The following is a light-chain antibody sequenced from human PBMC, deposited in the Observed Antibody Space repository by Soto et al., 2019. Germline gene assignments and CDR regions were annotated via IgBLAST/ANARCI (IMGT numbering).Light chain of an antibody. CDR2: EVS. Sequence: QYALTQPASVSGSPGQSITISCTGTSSDVGGYNSVSWYQQHPGKAPKLMIYEVSNRPSGVSNRFSGSKSGNTASLTISGLQAEDEADYYCSSYISSSTVVFGGGTKLTVL. CDR1: SSDVGGYNS. J-gene: IGLJ2*01. CDR3: SSYISSSTVV. V-gene: IGLV2-14*01.